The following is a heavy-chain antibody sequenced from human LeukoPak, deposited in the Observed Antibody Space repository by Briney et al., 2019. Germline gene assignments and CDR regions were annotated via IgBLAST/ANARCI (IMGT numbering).Heavy chain of an antibody. J-gene: IGHJ4*02. D-gene: IGHD1-14*01. V-gene: IGHV3-30-3*01. Sequence: PGGSLRLSCAASGFTFSSYAMHWVRQAPGKGLEWVAVISYDGSNKYYADSVKGRFTISRDNSKNTLYLQMNSLRAEDTAVYYCARGHNHLGGWGQGTLVTVSS. CDR3: ARGHNHLGG. CDR1: GFTFSSYA. CDR2: ISYDGSNK.